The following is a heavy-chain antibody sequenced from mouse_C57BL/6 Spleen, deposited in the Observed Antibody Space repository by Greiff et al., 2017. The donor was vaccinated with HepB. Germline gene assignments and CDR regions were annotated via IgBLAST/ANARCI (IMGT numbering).Heavy chain of an antibody. CDR3: ALYGNYGYFDV. V-gene: IGHV1-82*01. Sequence: VQLQQSGPELVKPGASVKISCKASGYAFSSSWMNWVKQRPGKGLEWIGRIYPGDGDTNYNGKFKGKATLTADKSSSTAYMQLSSLTSEDSAVYFCALYGNYGYFDVWGTGTTVTVSS. J-gene: IGHJ1*03. D-gene: IGHD2-1*01. CDR2: IYPGDGDT. CDR1: GYAFSSSW.